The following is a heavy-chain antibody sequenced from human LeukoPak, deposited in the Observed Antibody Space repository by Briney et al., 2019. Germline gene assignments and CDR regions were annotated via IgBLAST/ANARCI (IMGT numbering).Heavy chain of an antibody. V-gene: IGHV1-46*01. J-gene: IGHJ4*02. CDR3: ARDLGDYYDSSGYWDY. CDR2: INPTGGST. CDR1: GYTFTSYY. Sequence: ASVKVSCKASGYTFTSYYMHWVRQAPGQGLEWMGLINPTGGSTGYAQKFQGRVTMTRDMSTSTDYMELSSLGSEDTAIYYCARDLGDYYDSSGYWDYWGQGTLVTVSS. D-gene: IGHD3-22*01.